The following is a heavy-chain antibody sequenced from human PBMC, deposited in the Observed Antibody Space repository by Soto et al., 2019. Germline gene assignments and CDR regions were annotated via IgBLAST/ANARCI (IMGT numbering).Heavy chain of an antibody. V-gene: IGHV4-31*03. Sequence: SETLSLTCTVSGGSISSGGYYWSWIRQHPGKGLEWIGYIYYSGSTYYNPSLKSRVTISVDTSKNQFSLKLSSVTAADTAVYYCARGSYGYVGYFDYWGQGTLVTVSS. CDR1: GGSISSGGYY. J-gene: IGHJ4*02. CDR2: IYYSGST. D-gene: IGHD5-18*01. CDR3: ARGSYGYVGYFDY.